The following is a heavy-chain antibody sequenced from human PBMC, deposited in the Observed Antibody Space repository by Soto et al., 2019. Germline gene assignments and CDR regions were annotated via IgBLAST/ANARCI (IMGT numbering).Heavy chain of an antibody. Sequence: GGSLRLSCAASGFTVSSNYMSWVRQAPGKGLEWVSVIYSGGSTYYADSVKGRFTISRDNSKNTLYLQMNSLRAEDTAVYYCAGDGVVSDPDDYYYYGMDVWGQGTTVTVSS. D-gene: IGHD2-2*01. V-gene: IGHV3-53*01. CDR2: IYSGGST. J-gene: IGHJ6*02. CDR3: AGDGVVSDPDDYYYYGMDV. CDR1: GFTVSSNY.